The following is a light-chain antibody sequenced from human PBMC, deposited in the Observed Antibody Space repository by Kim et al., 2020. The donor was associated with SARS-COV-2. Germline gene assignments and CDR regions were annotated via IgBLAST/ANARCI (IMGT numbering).Light chain of an antibody. V-gene: IGKV1-5*03. J-gene: IGKJ2*01. CDR3: QHYSRFPYS. CDR1: ENIGTW. Sequence: SASVGDRVTITCRASENIGTWLAWYQQKPGRAPRLLIYLASTLETGVPSRFSGTGSWTEFSLSITSLQPDDFATYYCQHYSRFPYSFGQGTKLEI. CDR2: LAS.